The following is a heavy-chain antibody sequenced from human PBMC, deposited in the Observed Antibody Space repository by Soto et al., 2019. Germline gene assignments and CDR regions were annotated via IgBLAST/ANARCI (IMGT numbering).Heavy chain of an antibody. CDR2: IKPISDIT. D-gene: IGHD4-4*01. V-gene: IGHV1-69*13. CDR3: ARDPSTINKLIGVWFDP. J-gene: IGHJ5*02. Sequence: SVKVSCKASGDTFGRFTINWVRQAPGQGLEWMGGIKPISDITNYAQRFQGRVTFTADASTSAVYLELSSLRSEDTAMYYCARDPSTINKLIGVWFDPWGQGTLVTVSS. CDR1: GDTFGRFT.